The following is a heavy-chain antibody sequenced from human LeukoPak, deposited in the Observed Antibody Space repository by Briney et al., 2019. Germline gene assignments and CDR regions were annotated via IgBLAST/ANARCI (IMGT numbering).Heavy chain of an antibody. CDR3: TTSWWLRKYYYYYYMDV. D-gene: IGHD2-15*01. CDR2: IKSKTDGGTT. CDR1: GFTFSNAW. Sequence: GGSPRLSCAASGFTFSNAWMSWGRQAPGKGLEWVVRIKSKTDGGTTDYAAPVKGRFTISRDDSKNTLYLQMNSLKTEDTAVYYCTTSWWLRKYYYYYYMDVWGKGTTVTVSS. V-gene: IGHV3-15*01. J-gene: IGHJ6*03.